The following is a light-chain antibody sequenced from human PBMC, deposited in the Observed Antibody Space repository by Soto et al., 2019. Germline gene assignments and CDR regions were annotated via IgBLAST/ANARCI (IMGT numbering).Light chain of an antibody. Sequence: DIQMTQSPATLSTSLGDRASITCRASQIISRWLAWYQQKPGKAPKLLIYDASSLESGVPSRFSGSGSGTEFTLTISSLQPDDFATYYCQHYNCYSGTFGQGTKVDI. V-gene: IGKV1-5*01. J-gene: IGKJ1*01. CDR3: QHYNCYSGT. CDR1: QIISRW. CDR2: DAS.